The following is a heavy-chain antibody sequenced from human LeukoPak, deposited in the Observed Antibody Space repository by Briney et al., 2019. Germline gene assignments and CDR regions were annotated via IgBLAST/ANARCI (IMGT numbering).Heavy chain of an antibody. CDR3: ARAQAYYDSSGSPTNHFDY. CDR1: GLTFSTHS. D-gene: IGHD3-22*01. Sequence: GGSLRLSCTVSGLTFSTHSMNWVRQAPGKGLEWVSSISSSSSYIYYADSVKGRFTISRDNAKNSLYLQMNSLRAEDTAVYYCARAQAYYDSSGSPTNHFDYWGQGTLVTVSS. J-gene: IGHJ4*02. CDR2: ISSSSSYI. V-gene: IGHV3-21*01.